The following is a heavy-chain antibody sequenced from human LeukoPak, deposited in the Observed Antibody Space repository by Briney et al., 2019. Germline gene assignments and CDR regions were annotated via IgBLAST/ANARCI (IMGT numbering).Heavy chain of an antibody. Sequence: GASVKVSCKASGGTFSSYAISWVRQAPGQGLEWMGGIIPIFGTANYAQKFQGRVTMTRDMSTSTVYMELSSLRSEDTAVYYCARAFPGGYNYFDYWGQGTLVTVSS. CDR2: IIPIFGTA. J-gene: IGHJ4*02. CDR1: GGTFSSYA. CDR3: ARAFPGGYNYFDY. V-gene: IGHV1-69*05. D-gene: IGHD5-24*01.